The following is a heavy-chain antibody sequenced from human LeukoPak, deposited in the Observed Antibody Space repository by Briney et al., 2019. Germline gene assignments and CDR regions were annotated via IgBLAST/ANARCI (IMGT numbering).Heavy chain of an antibody. V-gene: IGHV3-11*03. CDR3: AKPYDSSGYYKSSAFDI. CDR2: ISSSSSYT. CDR1: GFTFSDYY. D-gene: IGHD3-22*01. J-gene: IGHJ3*02. Sequence: GGSLRLSCAASGFTFSDYYMSWIRQAPGKGLEWVSYISSSSSYTNYADSVKGRFTISRDNSKNTLYLQMHSLRAEDTAVYYCAKPYDSSGYYKSSAFDIWGQGTMVTVSS.